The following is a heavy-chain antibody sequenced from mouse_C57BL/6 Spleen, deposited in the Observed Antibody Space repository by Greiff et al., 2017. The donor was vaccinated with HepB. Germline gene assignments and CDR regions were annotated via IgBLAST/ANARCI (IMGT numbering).Heavy chain of an antibody. Sequence: EVQLQQSGPELVKPGASVKISCKASGYSFTGYYMNWVKQSPEKSLEWIGEINPSTGGTTYNQKFKAKATLTVAKSSSTAYMQLKSLTSEDSAVYYCARSLYFYGSSGWYFDVWGTGTTVTVSS. J-gene: IGHJ1*03. CDR1: GYSFTGYY. CDR2: INPSTGGT. V-gene: IGHV1-42*01. D-gene: IGHD1-1*01. CDR3: ARSLYFYGSSGWYFDV.